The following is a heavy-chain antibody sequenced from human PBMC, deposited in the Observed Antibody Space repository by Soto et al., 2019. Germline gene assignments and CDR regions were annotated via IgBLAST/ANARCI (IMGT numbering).Heavy chain of an antibody. CDR2: VSTNNADT. D-gene: IGHD1-26*01. Sequence: ASVKVSCKTSGYHFTAYGLAWLRQAPGQRPEWMGWVSTNNADTNYAEKFQGRVTMTTDKSTTTTYMELRSLRSDDTAVYHCAKNQGVELVPLATVDWFDPWGQGSVVTVSS. CDR1: GYHFTAYG. V-gene: IGHV1-18*01. J-gene: IGHJ5*02. CDR3: AKNQGVELVPLATVDWFDP.